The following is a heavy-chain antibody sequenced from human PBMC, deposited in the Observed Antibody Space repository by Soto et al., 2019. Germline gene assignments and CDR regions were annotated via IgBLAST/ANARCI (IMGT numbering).Heavy chain of an antibody. D-gene: IGHD3-10*01. CDR2: INAGNGNT. CDR3: ARGGYYYGSGALGIDY. J-gene: IGHJ4*02. V-gene: IGHV1-3*01. CDR1: GYTFTSYA. Sequence: QVQLVQSGAEVKKPGASVKVSCKASGYTFTSYAMHWVRQAPGQRLEWMGWINAGNGNTKYSQKFQGRVTITSDTSASTAYMELSSLRSEDTAVYYCARGGYYYGSGALGIDYWGQGTLVTVSS.